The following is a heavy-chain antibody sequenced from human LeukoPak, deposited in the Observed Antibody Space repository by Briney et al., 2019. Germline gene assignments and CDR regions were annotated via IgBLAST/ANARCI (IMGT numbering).Heavy chain of an antibody. CDR2: IYYSGST. V-gene: IGHV4-59*01. CDR1: GGSISSYY. J-gene: IGHJ6*02. CDR3: ARDRWIQLWFHYYYYYGMDV. D-gene: IGHD5-18*01. Sequence: PSETLSLTCTVSGGSISSYYWSWIRQPPGKGLEWIGYIYYSGSTNYNPSLKSRVTISVDTSKNQFSLKLSSVTAADTAVYYCARDRWIQLWFHYYYYYGMDVWGQGTTVTVSS.